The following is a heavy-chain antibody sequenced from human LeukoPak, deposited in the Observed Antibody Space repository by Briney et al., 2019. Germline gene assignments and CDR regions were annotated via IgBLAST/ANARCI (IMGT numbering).Heavy chain of an antibody. Sequence: ASVKVSCKASGYTFTSYAMHWVRQATGQRLEWMGWINAGNGNTKYSQKFQGRVTITRDTSASTAYMELSSLRSEDTAVYYCASGGDIVATEMNYWGQGTLVTVSS. CDR1: GYTFTSYA. CDR3: ASGGDIVATEMNY. V-gene: IGHV1-3*01. D-gene: IGHD5-12*01. CDR2: INAGNGNT. J-gene: IGHJ4*02.